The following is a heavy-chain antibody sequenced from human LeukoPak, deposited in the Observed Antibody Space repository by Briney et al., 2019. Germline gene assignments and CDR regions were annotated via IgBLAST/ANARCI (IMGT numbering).Heavy chain of an antibody. D-gene: IGHD3-16*02. CDR2: ISYDGSNK. CDR3: AKAVMITFGGVIVLVDY. J-gene: IGHJ4*02. Sequence: GGSLRLSCAASGFTFSSYAMHWVRQAPGKGLEWVAVISYDGSNKYYADSVKGRFTISRDNSKNTLYLQMNSLRAEDTAVYYCAKAVMITFGGVIVLVDYWGQGTLVTVSS. V-gene: IGHV3-30*04. CDR1: GFTFSSYA.